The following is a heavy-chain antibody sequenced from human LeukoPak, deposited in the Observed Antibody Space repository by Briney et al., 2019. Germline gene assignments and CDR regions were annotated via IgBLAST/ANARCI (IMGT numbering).Heavy chain of an antibody. Sequence: PSPTLSPTCAVYGGSFSGYYWSSIRQHPGKGLEWLGEINHSGSTNKNTSLKSRVTISSDTSKNQFSLRLSSVTAADAAVYYCARGERYYGSGSYSRGARGSLWGQGTLVTVSS. CDR2: INHSGST. CDR1: GGSFSGYY. V-gene: IGHV4-34*01. J-gene: IGHJ4*02. D-gene: IGHD3-10*01. CDR3: ARGERYYGSGSYSRGARGSL.